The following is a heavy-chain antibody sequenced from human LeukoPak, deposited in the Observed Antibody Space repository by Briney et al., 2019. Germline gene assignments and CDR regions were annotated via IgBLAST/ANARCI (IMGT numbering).Heavy chain of an antibody. J-gene: IGHJ3*02. CDR2: IYYSGST. V-gene: IGHV4-61*08. D-gene: IGHD6-6*01. Sequence: PSETLSLTCTVSGGSISSGDYYWGWIRQPPGKGLEWIGYIYYSGSTYYNPSLKSRVTISVDTSKNQFSLKPSSVTAADTAVYYCARDRPAYSSSGNAFDIWGQGTMVTVSS. CDR3: ARDRPAYSSSGNAFDI. CDR1: GGSISSGDYY.